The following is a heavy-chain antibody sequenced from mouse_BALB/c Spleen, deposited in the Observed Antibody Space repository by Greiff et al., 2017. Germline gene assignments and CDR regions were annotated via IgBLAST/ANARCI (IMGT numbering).Heavy chain of an antibody. D-gene: IGHD2-4*01. CDR2: ISYSGST. Sequence: EVQLQESGPGLVKPSQSLSLTCTVTAYSITSDYAWNWIRQFPGNKLEWMGYISYSGSTSYNPSLKSRISITRDTSKNQFFLQLNSVTTEDTATYYCARKGLITEVDYWGQGTTLTVSS. CDR1: AYSITSDYA. V-gene: IGHV3-2*02. J-gene: IGHJ2*01. CDR3: ARKGLITEVDY.